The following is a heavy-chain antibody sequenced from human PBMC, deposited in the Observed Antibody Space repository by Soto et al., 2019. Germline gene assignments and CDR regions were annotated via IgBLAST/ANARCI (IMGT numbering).Heavy chain of an antibody. CDR2: INAGNGNT. CDR3: ARDNSVIQGLGLVCFGELLLDY. Sequence: QVQLVQSGAEVKKPGASVKVSCKASGYTFTSYAMHWVRQAPGQRLEWMGWINAGNGNTKYSQKFQGRVTITRDTSASTAYMELSSLISEDTAVYYCARDNSVIQGLGLVCFGELLLDYWGQGTLVPVSS. J-gene: IGHJ4*02. CDR1: GYTFTSYA. D-gene: IGHD3-10*01. V-gene: IGHV1-3*01.